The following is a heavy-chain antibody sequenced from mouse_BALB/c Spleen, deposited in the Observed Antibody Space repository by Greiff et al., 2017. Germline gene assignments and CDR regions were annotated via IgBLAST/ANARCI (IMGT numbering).Heavy chain of an antibody. CDR3: ARGPLRYAMDY. Sequence: VQLQQSGPELVKPGASVKISCKASGYSFTGYFMNWVMQSHGKSLEWIGRINPYNGDTFYNQKFKGKATLTVDKSSSTAHMELRSLASEDSAVYYCARGPLRYAMDYWGQGTSVTVSS. D-gene: IGHD1-2*01. CDR1: GYSFTGYF. J-gene: IGHJ4*01. CDR2: INPYNGDT. V-gene: IGHV1-20*02.